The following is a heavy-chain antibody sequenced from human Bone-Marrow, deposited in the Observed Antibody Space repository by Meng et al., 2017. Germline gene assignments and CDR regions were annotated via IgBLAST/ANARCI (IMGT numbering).Heavy chain of an antibody. CDR3: ARDEDISAAGKLFGDY. Sequence: ASVKVSCKASGYTFSSYGISWVRQAPGQGLEWLGWVSTYSDKKNYAQKFQGRVTITTDTATSTAYMELRSLRSDDTAMYYCARDEDISAAGKLFGDYWGQGTLVTVSS. D-gene: IGHD6-13*01. V-gene: IGHV1-18*04. CDR1: GYTFSSYG. CDR2: VSTYSDKK. J-gene: IGHJ4*02.